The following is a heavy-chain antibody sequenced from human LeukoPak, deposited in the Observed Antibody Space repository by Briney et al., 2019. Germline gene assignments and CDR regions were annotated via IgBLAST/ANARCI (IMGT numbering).Heavy chain of an antibody. D-gene: IGHD1-26*01. Sequence: GGSLRLSCTASGFTLSSYEMSWIRQAPGKGLEWVSSIDYSGGDTHYADSVKGRFTISRDNSKNTMYLQMNNLREEDTAVYYCTRDPILGAPDYFDYWGQGTLVTVSS. CDR1: GFTLSSYE. CDR3: TRDPILGAPDYFDY. CDR2: IDYSGGDT. V-gene: IGHV3-23*01. J-gene: IGHJ4*02.